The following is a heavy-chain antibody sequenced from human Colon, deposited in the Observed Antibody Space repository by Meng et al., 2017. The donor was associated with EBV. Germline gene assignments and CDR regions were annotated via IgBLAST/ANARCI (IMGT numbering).Heavy chain of an antibody. J-gene: IGHJ4*02. V-gene: IGHV4-31*03. Sequence: VHPQESVPGLVKPSQTLSLTCTVSGGSVSSGGYYWTWIRQHPGKGLEWFGHIYYSGSTFYNPSLKRRVIISIDTSKNQFSLNLRSVTAADTAVYYCARVSSGWDYFDYWGQGTLVTVSS. CDR2: IYYSGST. CDR1: GGSVSSGGYY. D-gene: IGHD6-19*01. CDR3: ARVSSGWDYFDY.